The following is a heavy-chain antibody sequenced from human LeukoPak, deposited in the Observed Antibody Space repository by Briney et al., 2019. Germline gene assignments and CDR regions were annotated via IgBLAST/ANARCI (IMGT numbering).Heavy chain of an antibody. V-gene: IGHV3-48*04. CDR3: ARDGGTSPDY. D-gene: IGHD3-16*01. CDR2: IGTTSGAI. CDR1: GFTFNAFG. Sequence: GGSLRLSCAASGFTFNAFGMNWVRQAPGKGLEWVSYIGTTSGAIYYADSVKGRFTISRGNAKNSLYLQMNSLRAEDTAVYYCARDGGTSPDYWGQGTLVTVSS. J-gene: IGHJ4*02.